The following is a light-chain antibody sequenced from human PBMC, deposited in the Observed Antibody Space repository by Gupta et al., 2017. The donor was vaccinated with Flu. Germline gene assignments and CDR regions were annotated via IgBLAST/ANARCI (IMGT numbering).Light chain of an antibody. CDR3: QQYGNSPRYT. J-gene: IGKJ2*01. CDR1: QGVSSSY. CDR2: GAS. Sequence: EIVLTQSPGTLSLSPGERATLSCRASQGVSSSYLAWYQQRPGQGPRLLIYGASSRATGIPDRFSGSGSGTDFTLTITRREPEDFAVYYCQQYGNSPRYTFGQGTKLEMK. V-gene: IGKV3-20*01.